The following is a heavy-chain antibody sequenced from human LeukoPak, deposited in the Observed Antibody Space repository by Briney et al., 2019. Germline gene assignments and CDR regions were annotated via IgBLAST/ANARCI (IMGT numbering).Heavy chain of an antibody. CDR3: ARGYYYGSGSYIDY. Sequence: SETLSLTCTVSGGSISSHYWSWIRQPPGKGLEWIGYIYYSGSTNYNPSLKSRVTISVDTSKNQFSLKLSSVTAADTAVYYCARGYYYGSGSYIDYWGQGTLVTVSS. D-gene: IGHD3-10*01. V-gene: IGHV4-59*11. CDR2: IYYSGST. CDR1: GGSISSHY. J-gene: IGHJ4*02.